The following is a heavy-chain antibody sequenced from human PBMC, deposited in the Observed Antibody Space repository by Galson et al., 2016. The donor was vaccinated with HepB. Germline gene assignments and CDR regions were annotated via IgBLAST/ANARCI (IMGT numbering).Heavy chain of an antibody. V-gene: IGHV3-23*01. Sequence: SLRLSCAASGFTFSSYAMTWVRQAPGKGLEWVSTISGSGDNAYYEDSVKGRFTISRDTSKSTQSLQMNSLRAEDTAVYYCAKDLITIFGVVDWRYSWGQGTLVTVSS. CDR3: AKDLITIFGVVDWRYS. D-gene: IGHD3-3*01. J-gene: IGHJ4*02. CDR1: GFTFSSYA. CDR2: ISGSGDNA.